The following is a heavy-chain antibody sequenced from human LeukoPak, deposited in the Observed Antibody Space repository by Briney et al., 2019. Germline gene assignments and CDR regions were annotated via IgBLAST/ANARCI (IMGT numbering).Heavy chain of an antibody. CDR2: INSGGST. CDR3: ARDLAYYGSGKQNY. CDR1: GFTVSSNH. Sequence: GGSLRRSCAASGFTVSSNHMSWVRRAPGKGLEGVSVINSGGSTYYADSVKVRFTISRDNSKNTLYLQMNSLRAEDTAVYYCARDLAYYGSGKQNYWGQGTLVTVSS. V-gene: IGHV3-66*01. D-gene: IGHD3-10*01. J-gene: IGHJ4*02.